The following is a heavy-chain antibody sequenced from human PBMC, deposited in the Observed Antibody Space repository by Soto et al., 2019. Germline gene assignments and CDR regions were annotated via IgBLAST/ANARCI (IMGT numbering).Heavy chain of an antibody. CDR2: IFPGDSDT. CDR1: GYNFTNHW. CDR3: ARGYCTSISRYSTFNY. D-gene: IGHD2-2*01. Sequence: GESLKISCKGSGYNFTNHWIGWVRQMPGKGLEWMGVIFPGDSDTRYSPSFQGQVTISADKSISTAYLQWSSLRASDTAMYYCARGYCTSISRYSTFNYWGQGTLVTAPQ. V-gene: IGHV5-51*01. J-gene: IGHJ4*01.